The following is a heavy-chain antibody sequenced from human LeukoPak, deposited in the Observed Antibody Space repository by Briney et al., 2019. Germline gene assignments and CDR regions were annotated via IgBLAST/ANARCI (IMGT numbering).Heavy chain of an antibody. CDR2: ISDIGSI. D-gene: IGHD3-22*01. CDR3: ARHGGYYDSSFNWYDP. CDR1: GGSISSYY. V-gene: IGHV4-59*08. Sequence: SETLSLTCTVSGGSISSYYWSWIRQPPGKGLEWIAYISDIGSINYNPSLKSRVTISLDTSKNQFSLKLSSVTAADTAVYYCARHGGYYDSSFNWYDPWGQGTLVTVSS. J-gene: IGHJ5*02.